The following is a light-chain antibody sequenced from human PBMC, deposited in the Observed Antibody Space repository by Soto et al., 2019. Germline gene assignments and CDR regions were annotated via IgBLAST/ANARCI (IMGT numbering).Light chain of an antibody. CDR2: DAS. CDR3: QQYNSYSEA. V-gene: IGKV1-5*01. J-gene: IGKJ1*01. CDR1: QSISSW. Sequence: DIQMTHSPSTLSASVGYSFTITFRASQSISSWLAWYQQKPGKAPKLLIYDASSLESGVPSRFSGSGSGTEFTLTISSLQPDDFATYYCQQYNSYSEAFGQGTKVDIK.